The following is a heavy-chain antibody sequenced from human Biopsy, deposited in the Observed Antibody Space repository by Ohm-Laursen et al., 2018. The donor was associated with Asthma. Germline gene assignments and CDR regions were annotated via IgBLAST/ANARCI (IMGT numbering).Heavy chain of an antibody. Sequence: SVKVSCKTSGYTFTSSGITWVRQAPGQGLEWMGWMNPNSGNTGCPQNFQGRVTMTRDTSISTAYMELSSLRSEDTAVYYCTRWSLRVRDTPNDYWGQGTLVTVSS. CDR2: MNPNSGNT. D-gene: IGHD3-16*01. V-gene: IGHV1-8*01. J-gene: IGHJ4*02. CDR3: TRWSLRVRDTPNDY. CDR1: GYTFTSSG.